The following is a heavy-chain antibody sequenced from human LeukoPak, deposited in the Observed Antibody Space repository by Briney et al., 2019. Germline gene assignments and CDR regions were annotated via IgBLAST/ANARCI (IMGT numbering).Heavy chain of an antibody. D-gene: IGHD2-15*01. CDR3: ARANCSGGSCYYFYYMDV. Sequence: SETLSLTCTVSGGSISSYYWSWIRQPAGKGLEWIGRIYSSGSTNCNPSLKSRVTMSVDTSKNQFSLKLSSVTAADTAVYYCARANCSGGSCYYFYYMDVWGKGTTVTVSS. J-gene: IGHJ6*03. V-gene: IGHV4-4*07. CDR2: IYSSGST. CDR1: GGSISSYY.